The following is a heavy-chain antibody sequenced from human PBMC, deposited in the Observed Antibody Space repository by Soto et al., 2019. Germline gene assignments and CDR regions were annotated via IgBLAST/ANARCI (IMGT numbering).Heavy chain of an antibody. J-gene: IGHJ4*02. D-gene: IGHD6-13*01. CDR1: GYSFTSLD. CDR3: GGDLRAGLDY. Sequence: GSVKVSCKASGYSFTSLDINWVRQTAGQGHERMGWMQPSTGRTGYAQKFQGRGTMTRDTSINRGYMELTTLTCDDTAVYYCGGDLRAGLDYWSQRSLVTVSS. CDR2: MQPSTGRT. V-gene: IGHV1-8*01.